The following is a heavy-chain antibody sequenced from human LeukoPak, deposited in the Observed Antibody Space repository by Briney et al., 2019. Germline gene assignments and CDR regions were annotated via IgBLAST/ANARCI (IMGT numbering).Heavy chain of an antibody. CDR3: ARDSGTTGEVKFDP. CDR2: IYHRGNT. D-gene: IGHD3-10*01. J-gene: IGHJ5*02. Sequence: SQTLSLTCTDSGYSISSGYYWGWMRQPPGKGLEWIGEIYHRGNTHYNPSLKSRVTISVATCKNQFSLKLSSVTAADTAVYYCARDSGTTGEVKFDPWGQGTLVTVSS. CDR1: GYSISSGYY. V-gene: IGHV4-38-2*02.